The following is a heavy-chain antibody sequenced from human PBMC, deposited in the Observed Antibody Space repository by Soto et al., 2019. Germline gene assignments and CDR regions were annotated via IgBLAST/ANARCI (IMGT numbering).Heavy chain of an antibody. V-gene: IGHV3-48*02. CDR3: ARENYGDYLNWFDP. CDR2: ISSSSSTI. Sequence: EVPLVESGGGLVQPGGSLRLSCAASGFTFSSYSINWVRQAPGKGLEWVSYISSSSSTIYYADSVKGRFTISRDNAKNSLYLQMNSLRDEDTAVYYCARENYGDYLNWFDPWGQGTLVTVSS. D-gene: IGHD4-17*01. J-gene: IGHJ5*02. CDR1: GFTFSSYS.